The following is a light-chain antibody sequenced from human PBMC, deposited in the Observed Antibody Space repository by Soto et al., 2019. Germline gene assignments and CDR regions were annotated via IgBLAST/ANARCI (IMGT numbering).Light chain of an antibody. CDR1: QSVSNNY. V-gene: IGKV3-11*01. CDR2: GAS. J-gene: IGKJ5*01. CDR3: QQRSNWPPT. Sequence: EIVLTQSPGTLSLSPGERATLSCRASQSVSNNYLAWYQQKPGQAPRLLIYGASNRATGIPARFSGYGSGTDFTLTITSLEPEDFAVYYCQQRSNWPPTFGQGTRLEI.